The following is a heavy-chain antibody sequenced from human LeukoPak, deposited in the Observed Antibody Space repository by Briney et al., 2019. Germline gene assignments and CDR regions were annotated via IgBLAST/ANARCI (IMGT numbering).Heavy chain of an antibody. Sequence: SQTLSLTCTVSGGSISSGGYYWSWIRQHPGKGLEWIGYIYYSGSTYYNPSLKSRVTISVDTSKNQFSLKLSSVTAADTAVYYCARDGSGTFHWYDPWGQGTPVTVSS. V-gene: IGHV4-31*03. CDR1: GGSISSGGYY. J-gene: IGHJ5*02. CDR3: ARDGSGTFHWYDP. CDR2: IYYSGST. D-gene: IGHD6-19*01.